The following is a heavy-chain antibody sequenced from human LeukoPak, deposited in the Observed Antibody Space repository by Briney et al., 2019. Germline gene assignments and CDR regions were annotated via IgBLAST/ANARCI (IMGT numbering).Heavy chain of an antibody. V-gene: IGHV3-30*04. CDR1: GFTFSSYA. CDR3: ARDPQVGDGYSYFDY. J-gene: IGHJ4*02. D-gene: IGHD5-24*01. Sequence: GGSLRLSCAASGFTFSSYAMHWVRQAPGKGLEWVAVISYDGSNKYYADSVKGRFTISRDNFKNTLYLQMNSLRAEDTAVYYCARDPQVGDGYSYFDYWGQGTLVTVSS. CDR2: ISYDGSNK.